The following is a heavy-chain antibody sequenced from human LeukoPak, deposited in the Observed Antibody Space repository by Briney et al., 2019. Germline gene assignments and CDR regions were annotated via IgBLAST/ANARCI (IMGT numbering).Heavy chain of an antibody. CDR2: LYSDGNT. V-gene: IGHV3-53*01. J-gene: IGHJ4*02. D-gene: IGHD1-14*01. CDR1: GFTFSSYS. CDR3: ARGVEPLAANTLAY. Sequence: GGSLRLSCAASGFTFSSYSMNWVRQAPGKGLERVSVLYSDGNTKYADSVQGRFTISRDNSKNTLYLEMNSLSPDDTAVYYCARGVEPLAANTLAYWGQGTLVTVSS.